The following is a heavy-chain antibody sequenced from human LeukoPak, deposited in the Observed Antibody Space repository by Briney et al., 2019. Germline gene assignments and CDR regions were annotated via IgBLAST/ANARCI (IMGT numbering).Heavy chain of an antibody. J-gene: IGHJ4*02. V-gene: IGHV3-30*18. Sequence: GGSLRLSCAASGFTFSSYGMHWVRQAPGKGLEWVAVISYDGSNKYYADSVKGRFTISRGNSKNTLYLQMNSLRAEDTAVYYCAKPQGEMATIRRSFYFDYWGQGTLVTVSS. CDR3: AKPQGEMATIRRSFYFDY. CDR2: ISYDGSNK. CDR1: GFTFSSYG. D-gene: IGHD5-24*01.